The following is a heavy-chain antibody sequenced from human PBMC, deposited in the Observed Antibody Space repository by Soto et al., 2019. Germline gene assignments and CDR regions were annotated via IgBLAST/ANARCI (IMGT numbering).Heavy chain of an antibody. Sequence: QVHLVESEGGVVQPGRSLRLSCAASGLTFSNYAMHWVRQAPGKGLEWVAFISYDGTNRCYPDSVKGRFTISRDNSKNTLYLQMNSLKTEHTAVYYCARESSSTVTTGGGGSAKDYWGQGTLVTVSS. J-gene: IGHJ4*02. D-gene: IGHD4-17*01. CDR3: ARESSSTVTTGGGGSAKDY. V-gene: IGHV3-30-3*01. CDR1: GLTFSNYA. CDR2: ISYDGTNR.